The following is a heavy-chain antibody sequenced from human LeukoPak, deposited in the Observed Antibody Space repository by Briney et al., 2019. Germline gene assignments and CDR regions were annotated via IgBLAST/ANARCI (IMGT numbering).Heavy chain of an antibody. D-gene: IGHD5/OR15-5a*01. V-gene: IGHV4-31*03. Sequence: SETLSLTCTVSGGSISSGGYYWSWIRQHPGKGLEWIGYIYYSGNTYYNPSLKSRVTISVDTSKNQFSLKLSSVTAADTAVYYCAREVGVSGYYMDVWGKGTTVTVSS. CDR3: AREVGVSGYYMDV. CDR1: GGSISSGGYY. CDR2: IYYSGNT. J-gene: IGHJ6*03.